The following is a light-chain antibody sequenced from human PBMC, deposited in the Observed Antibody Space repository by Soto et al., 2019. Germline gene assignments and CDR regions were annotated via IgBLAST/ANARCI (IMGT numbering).Light chain of an antibody. CDR2: AAS. CDR1: QGISSY. Sequence: DIQLTQSPSFLSASIGDRVTITCRASQGISSYLAWYQQKPGKAPKLLMYAASTLQSGVTSRFSGSGSGTEFTLTISSLQPEDFATYYCEQLTSYPTFGQGTRLEIK. CDR3: EQLTSYPT. J-gene: IGKJ5*01. V-gene: IGKV1-9*01.